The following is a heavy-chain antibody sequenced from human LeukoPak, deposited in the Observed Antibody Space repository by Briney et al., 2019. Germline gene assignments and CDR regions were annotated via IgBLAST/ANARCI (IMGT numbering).Heavy chain of an antibody. D-gene: IGHD6-19*01. Sequence: PGRSLRLSCAASGLTFSSYGMHWVRQAPGKGLEWVAVIWYDGSNKYYADSVKGRFTISRDNSKNTLYLQMNSLRAEDTAVYYWARTVSSGWYDYWGQGTLVTVSS. CDR1: GLTFSSYG. J-gene: IGHJ4*02. CDR3: ARTVSSGWYDY. V-gene: IGHV3-33*01. CDR2: IWYDGSNK.